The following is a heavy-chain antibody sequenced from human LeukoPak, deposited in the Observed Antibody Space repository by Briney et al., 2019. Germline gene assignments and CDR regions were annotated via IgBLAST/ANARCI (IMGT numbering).Heavy chain of an antibody. CDR3: ARAYYYDSSGLYPIDY. CDR2: IWYDGSNK. Sequence: GGSLRLSCAASGFTFSSYGMHWVRQAPGKGLEWVAVIWYDGSNKYYADSMKGRFTISRDNSKNTLYLQMNSLRDEDTAVYYCARAYYYDSSGLYPIDYWGQGTLVTVSS. V-gene: IGHV3-33*01. D-gene: IGHD3-22*01. J-gene: IGHJ4*02. CDR1: GFTFSSYG.